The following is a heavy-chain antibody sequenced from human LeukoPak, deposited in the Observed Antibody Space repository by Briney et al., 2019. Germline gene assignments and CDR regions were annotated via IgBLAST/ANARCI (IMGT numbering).Heavy chain of an antibody. V-gene: IGHV3-15*01. J-gene: IGHJ4*02. CDR3: AKESGSYGY. D-gene: IGHD1-26*01. CDR1: GFTFSNAW. CDR2: IKSKTDGGTT. Sequence: GGSLRLSCAASGFTFSNAWMSWVRQAPGKGLEWVGRIKSKTDGGTTDYAAPVKGRFTISRDDSKNTLYLQMNSLRAEDTAVYYCAKESGSYGYWGQGTLVTVSS.